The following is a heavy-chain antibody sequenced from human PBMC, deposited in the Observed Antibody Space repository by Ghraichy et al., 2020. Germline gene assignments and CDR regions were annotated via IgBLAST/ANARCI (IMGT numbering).Heavy chain of an antibody. Sequence: ASVKVSCKASGNNFPRYGVNWVRQAPGQGLEWIGGISGYNDNTNYAQQFEGRVTMTTDKSTNTAYMELNSLTSDDTAVYYCATVTEDWFFDLWGRGTLVHVSS. J-gene: IGHJ2*01. CDR1: GNNFPRYG. CDR2: ISGYNDNT. V-gene: IGHV1-18*01. CDR3: ATVTEDWFFDL.